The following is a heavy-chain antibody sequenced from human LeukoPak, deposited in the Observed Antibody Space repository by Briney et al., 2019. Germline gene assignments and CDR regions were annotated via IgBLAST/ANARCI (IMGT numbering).Heavy chain of an antibody. V-gene: IGHV3-53*01. CDR1: GFSVSNNY. CDR3: ASAPNYAYFDS. Sequence: GGSLRLSCAASGFSVSNNYMNWVRQAPGKGLEWVSILYSDGSKFYADSVKGRFTISRDNSKNTLFLQMNSLRAEDTAVYYCASAPNYAYFDSWGQGTLVTVSS. CDR2: LYSDGSK. D-gene: IGHD1-7*01. J-gene: IGHJ4*02.